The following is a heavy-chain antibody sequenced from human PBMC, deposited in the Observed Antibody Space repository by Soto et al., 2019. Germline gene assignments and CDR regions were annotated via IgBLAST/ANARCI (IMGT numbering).Heavy chain of an antibody. D-gene: IGHD2-15*01. Sequence: QVQLVQSGAEVKKPGASVKVSCKASGYTFTSYDINWVRQATGQGLEWMGWMNPNSGNTGYAQKFQGRVTMTRNPSIRTAYMELGSLRSGATAVYYGARGVADYLVPWGQGTLVTVSS. J-gene: IGHJ5*02. V-gene: IGHV1-8*01. CDR1: GYTFTSYD. CDR2: MNPNSGNT. CDR3: ARGVADYLVP.